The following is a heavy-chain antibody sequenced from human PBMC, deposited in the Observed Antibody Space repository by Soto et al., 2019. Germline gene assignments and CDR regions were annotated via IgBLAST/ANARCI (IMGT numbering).Heavy chain of an antibody. CDR1: GFTFSAYW. CDR2: IKQDGREK. Sequence: EVQLVESWGGLVQPGGSLRLSCAASGFTFSAYWMSWVRQAPGKGLDWVVYIKQDGREKYYVDSVKGRFTFSRYNAKNSVYLQRNSLGIDDTALYLCAGGGHCSRTSCYTSRSAFDIWGQGTMVTGSS. D-gene: IGHD2-2*02. J-gene: IGHJ3*02. CDR3: AGGGHCSRTSCYTSRSAFDI. V-gene: IGHV3-7*01.